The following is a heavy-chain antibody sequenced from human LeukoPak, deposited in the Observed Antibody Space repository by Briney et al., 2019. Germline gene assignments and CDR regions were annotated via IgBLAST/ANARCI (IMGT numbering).Heavy chain of an antibody. Sequence: ASVKVSCKASGYTFTGYYMHWVRRAPGQGLEWMGRINPNSGGTNYAQKFQGRVTMTRDTSISTAYMELSRLRSDDTAVYYCARAPNQLLLLKDYWGQGTLVTVSS. CDR3: ARAPNQLLLLKDY. D-gene: IGHD2-2*01. J-gene: IGHJ4*02. CDR2: INPNSGGT. V-gene: IGHV1-2*06. CDR1: GYTFTGYY.